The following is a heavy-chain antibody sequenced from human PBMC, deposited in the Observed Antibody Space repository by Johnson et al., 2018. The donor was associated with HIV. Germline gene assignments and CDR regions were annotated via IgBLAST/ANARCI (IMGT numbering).Heavy chain of an antibody. CDR3: ARSWYGVCQTNAFDI. V-gene: IGHV3-9*01. CDR2: ISWNSGSI. D-gene: IGHD6-13*01. J-gene: IGHJ3*02. Sequence: QLVESGGGVVQPGRSLRLSCAASRFTFSSYALHWVRQAPGKGLEWVSGISWNSGSIGYADSVKGRFTISRDNAKNSLYMQMNSLRAEDAALYYCARSWYGVCQTNAFDIWGQGTMVTVSS. CDR1: RFTFSSYA.